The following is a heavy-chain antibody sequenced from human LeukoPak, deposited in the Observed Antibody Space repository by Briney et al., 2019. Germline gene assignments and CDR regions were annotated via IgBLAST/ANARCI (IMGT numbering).Heavy chain of an antibody. CDR1: GGSISSGGYY. CDR2: IYYSGST. Sequence: PSETLSLTCTVSGGSISSGGYYWSWIRQHPGKGLEWIGYIYYSGSTYYNPSLKSRVTISVDTSKNQFSLKLSSVTAADTAVYYCARKAYSSSFPAWWYFDLWGRGTLVTVSS. CDR3: ARKAYSSSFPAWWYFDL. J-gene: IGHJ2*01. V-gene: IGHV4-31*03. D-gene: IGHD6-6*01.